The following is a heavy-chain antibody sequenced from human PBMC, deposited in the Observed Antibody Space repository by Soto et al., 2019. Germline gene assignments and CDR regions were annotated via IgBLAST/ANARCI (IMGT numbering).Heavy chain of an antibody. Sequence: GGSLRLSCAASGFTFSSYAMSWVRQAPGKGLEWASAISGSGGSTYYADSVKGRFTISRDNSKNTLYLQMNSLRAEDTAVYYCAKDAYYYDSSGYYPLAAFDIWGQGTMVTVSS. V-gene: IGHV3-23*01. J-gene: IGHJ3*02. CDR2: ISGSGGST. CDR3: AKDAYYYDSSGYYPLAAFDI. CDR1: GFTFSSYA. D-gene: IGHD3-22*01.